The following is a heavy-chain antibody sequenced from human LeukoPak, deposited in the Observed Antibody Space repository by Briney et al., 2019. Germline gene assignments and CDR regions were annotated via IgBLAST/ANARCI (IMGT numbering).Heavy chain of an antibody. Sequence: ASVKVSCKASGYTFTTYGISWVRQAPGQGLEWVGWIYTYNGDTNVAQKFQGRVTMTMDTSTSTAYMELRSLRSDDTAVYFCAREGGDCSGGSCYSAHCHYYGMDVWGQGTTVTVSS. J-gene: IGHJ6*02. D-gene: IGHD2-15*01. CDR2: IYTYNGDT. V-gene: IGHV1-18*01. CDR3: AREGGDCSGGSCYSAHCHYYGMDV. CDR1: GYTFTTYG.